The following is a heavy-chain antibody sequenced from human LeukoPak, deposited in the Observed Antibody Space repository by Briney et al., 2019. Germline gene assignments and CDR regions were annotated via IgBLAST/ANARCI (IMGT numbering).Heavy chain of an antibody. D-gene: IGHD3-22*01. J-gene: IGHJ6*02. CDR3: ARHSGYDFYYYYGMDV. CDR1: GYTFTSYG. CDR2: INAYNGNT. Sequence: ASVKVSCKASGYTFTSYGISWVRQPPGQGLEWMGWINAYNGNTNYAQKLQGRVTMTTDTSTSTAYMELRSLRSDDTAVYYCARHSGYDFYYYYGMDVWGQGTTVTVSS. V-gene: IGHV1-18*01.